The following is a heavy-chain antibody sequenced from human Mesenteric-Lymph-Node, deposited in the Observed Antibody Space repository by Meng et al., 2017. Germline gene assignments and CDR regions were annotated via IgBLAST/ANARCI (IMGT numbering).Heavy chain of an antibody. J-gene: IGHJ4*02. Sequence: QVQFVQSGSEVKKPGASVKVSGNGSGYTFTDYFLHWVRQAPGQGLEFVGRINPKNGGTDYLQKFKGRVTMTRDTSISTAYMELNSLRSDDTAVYYCTISGSSVDYWGQGTLVTVSS. D-gene: IGHD1-26*01. CDR3: TISGSSVDY. CDR2: INPKNGGT. V-gene: IGHV1-2*06. CDR1: GYTFTDYF.